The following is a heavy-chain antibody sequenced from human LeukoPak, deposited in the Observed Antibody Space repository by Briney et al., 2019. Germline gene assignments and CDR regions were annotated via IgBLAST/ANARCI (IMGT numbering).Heavy chain of an antibody. CDR2: MNPNSGNT. V-gene: IGHV1-8*02. CDR3: ARVPSYYDSSGYLYYFDY. CDR1: GYTFTSYG. J-gene: IGHJ4*02. Sequence: ASVKVSCKASGYTFTSYGISWVRQATGQGLEWMGWMNPNSGNTGYAQKFQGRVTMTRDTSISTAYMELSRLRSDDTAVYYGARVPSYYDSSGYLYYFDYWGQGTLVTVSS. D-gene: IGHD3-22*01.